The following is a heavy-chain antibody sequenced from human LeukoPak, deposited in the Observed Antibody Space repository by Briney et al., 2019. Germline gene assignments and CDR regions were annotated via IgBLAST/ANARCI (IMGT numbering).Heavy chain of an antibody. V-gene: IGHV1-69-2*01. J-gene: IGHJ4*02. CDR1: GYTFTDNY. CDR3: ARDDHTGYWYSDY. Sequence: GASVKVSCKASGYTFTDNYIHWVQQAPGKGLAWMGRVDPEDGETIYAENFQGRVTITAATSTDTAYMELSSLRPDDTAVYYCARDDHTGYWYSDYWGQGTLVTVSS. CDR2: VDPEDGET. D-gene: IGHD3-22*01.